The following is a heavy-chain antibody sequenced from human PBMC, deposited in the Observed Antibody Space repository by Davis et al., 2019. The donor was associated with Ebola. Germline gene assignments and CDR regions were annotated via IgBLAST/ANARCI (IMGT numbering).Heavy chain of an antibody. CDR2: IIPIFGTA. CDR3: AREGGITMVQSLDY. J-gene: IGHJ4*02. Sequence: SVKVSCKASGGTFSSYAISWVRQAPGQGLEWMGGIIPIFGTANYAQKFQGRVTITADESTSTAYMELSSLRSEDTAVYYCAREGGITMVQSLDYWGQGTLVTVSS. V-gene: IGHV1-69*13. D-gene: IGHD3-10*01. CDR1: GGTFSSYA.